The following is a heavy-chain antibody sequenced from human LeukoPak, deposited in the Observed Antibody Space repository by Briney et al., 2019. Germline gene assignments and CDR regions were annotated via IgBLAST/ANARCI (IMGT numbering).Heavy chain of an antibody. CDR2: IYHSGST. CDR3: ARVQYGGNSMDAFDI. J-gene: IGHJ3*02. CDR1: GYSISSGYY. Sequence: SETLSLTCAVSGYSISSGYYWGWIRQPPGKGLEWIGSIYHSGSTYYNPSLKSRVTISVDTSKKQFSLKLSSVTAADTAVYYCARVQYGGNSMDAFDIWGQGTMVTVSS. D-gene: IGHD4-23*01. V-gene: IGHV4-38-2*01.